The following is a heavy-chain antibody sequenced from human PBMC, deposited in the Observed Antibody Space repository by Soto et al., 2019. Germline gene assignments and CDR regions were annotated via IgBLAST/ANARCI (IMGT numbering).Heavy chain of an antibody. J-gene: IGHJ6*02. V-gene: IGHV4-59*01. CDR1: RGSTIAYY. CDR2: IYSSGTT. Sequence: SETLSLTCSVSRGSTIAYYWSWIRQPPGKEPEWIGNIYSSGTTSYNPSLKSRVTISINTSKNQFSLELTSVTAADTAVYYCARQWSPYYGLDVWGQGTTVTVSS. CDR3: ARQWSPYYGLDV. D-gene: IGHD2-15*01.